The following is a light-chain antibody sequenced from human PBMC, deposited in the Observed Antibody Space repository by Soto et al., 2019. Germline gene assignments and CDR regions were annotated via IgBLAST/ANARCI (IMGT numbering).Light chain of an antibody. Sequence: QSALTQPASVSGSPGQSITLSCTGTSSDIGGYDYVSWYQRHPGKAPKLIIYDVNNRPSGVSNRFSGSKSGYTASLTISGLQAEDEADYYCTSYASGSSHVVFGGGTKVTVL. CDR2: DVN. J-gene: IGLJ2*01. V-gene: IGLV2-14*01. CDR3: TSYASGSSHVV. CDR1: SSDIGGYDY.